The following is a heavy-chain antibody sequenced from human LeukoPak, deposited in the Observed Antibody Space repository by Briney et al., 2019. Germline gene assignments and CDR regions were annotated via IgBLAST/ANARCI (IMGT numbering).Heavy chain of an antibody. J-gene: IGHJ5*02. Sequence: ASVTVSCEASGYTFTGYYMHWVRQAPGQGLEWMGWINPNSGGTNYAQKFQGRVTMTRDTSISTAYMELSRLRSDDTAVYYCAREGIAAADTNWFDPWGQGTLVTVSS. D-gene: IGHD6-13*01. CDR2: INPNSGGT. V-gene: IGHV1-2*02. CDR1: GYTFTGYY. CDR3: AREGIAAADTNWFDP.